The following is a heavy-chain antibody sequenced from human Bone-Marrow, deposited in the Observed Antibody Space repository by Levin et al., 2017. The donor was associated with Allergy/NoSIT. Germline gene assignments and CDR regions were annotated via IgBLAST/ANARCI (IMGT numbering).Heavy chain of an antibody. D-gene: IGHD2-15*01. J-gene: IGHJ6*03. CDR3: ARHAPEEEDIVVVVAATGAGYMDV. V-gene: IGHV4-39*01. CDR1: GGSISSSSYY. CDR2: IYYSGST. Sequence: TSETLSLTCTVSGGSISSSSYYWGWIRQPPGKGLEWIGSIYYSGSTYYNPSLKSRVTISVDTSKNQFSLKLSSVTAADTAVYYCARHAPEEEDIVVVVAATGAGYMDVWGKGTTVTVSS.